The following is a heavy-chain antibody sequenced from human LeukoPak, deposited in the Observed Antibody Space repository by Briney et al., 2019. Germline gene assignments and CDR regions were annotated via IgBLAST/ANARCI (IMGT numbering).Heavy chain of an antibody. Sequence: ASVKVSCTASGYTFTSYGISWVRQAPGQGLEWMGWISAYNGNTNYAQKLQGRVTMTTDTSTSTAYMELRSLRSDDTAVYYCARGVAVAVSYYFDYWGQGTLVTVSS. D-gene: IGHD6-19*01. V-gene: IGHV1-18*01. J-gene: IGHJ4*02. CDR3: ARGVAVAVSYYFDY. CDR1: GYTFTSYG. CDR2: ISAYNGNT.